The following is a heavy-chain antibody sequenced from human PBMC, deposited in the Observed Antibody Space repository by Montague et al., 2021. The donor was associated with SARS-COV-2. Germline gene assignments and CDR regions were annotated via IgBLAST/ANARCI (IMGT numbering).Heavy chain of an antibody. Sequence: SETLSLTCTVSGGSIISYYWSWIRQYPGKRLEWIGYIYSTGSSDYNPSLESRVTMSIDMSKNQFSLNLSSVTAADTAVHYCARGIPIAAALINWFDPWGQGTLVTVSS. CDR1: GGSIISYY. V-gene: IGHV4-59*13. J-gene: IGHJ5*02. D-gene: IGHD6-13*01. CDR2: IYSTGSS. CDR3: ARGIPIAAALINWFDP.